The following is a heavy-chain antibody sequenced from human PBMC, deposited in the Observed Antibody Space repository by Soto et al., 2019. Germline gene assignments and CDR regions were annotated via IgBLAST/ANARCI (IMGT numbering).Heavy chain of an antibody. CDR3: AKAPPGWLLPPNFDY. Sequence: GGSLRLSCAASGFTFSNYAMSWVRQAPGKGLEWVSTISGSGADTYYADSVKGRFTISRDNSKNTLYLQMNSLRAEDTAVYYCAKAPPGWLLPPNFDYWGQGTLVTVSS. D-gene: IGHD3-22*01. V-gene: IGHV3-23*01. CDR1: GFTFSNYA. J-gene: IGHJ4*02. CDR2: ISGSGADT.